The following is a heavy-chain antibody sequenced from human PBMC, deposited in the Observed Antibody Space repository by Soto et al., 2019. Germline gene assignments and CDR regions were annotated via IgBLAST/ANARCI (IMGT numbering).Heavy chain of an antibody. Sequence: QVQLVQSGADVKKPGASVKVSCKASGYTFTSYAMHWVRQAPGQRLEWMGWINAGNGNTKYSQKFQGRVTITRDTTASTDYLELSSLRSEDTAVYYCASSYSNYALIDYYYYGMDVWGQGTTVTVSS. CDR2: INAGNGNT. J-gene: IGHJ6*02. V-gene: IGHV1-3*01. D-gene: IGHD4-4*01. CDR1: GYTFTSYA. CDR3: ASSYSNYALIDYYYYGMDV.